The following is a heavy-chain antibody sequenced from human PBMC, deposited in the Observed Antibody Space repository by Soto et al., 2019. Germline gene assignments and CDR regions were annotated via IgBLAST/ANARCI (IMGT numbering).Heavy chain of an antibody. CDR2: SRNKANSYST. V-gene: IGHV3-72*01. J-gene: IGHJ4*02. CDR3: ARFSGSYTRGLDY. D-gene: IGHD1-26*01. Sequence: EVQLVESGGGLVQPGGSLRLSCAASGLTLINHYMDWVRQAPGKGLGWVGRSRNKANSYSTEYAASVKGRFTISRDESKNSLYLQMNSLKTEDTAVYYCARFSGSYTRGLDYWGQGTLVTVSS. CDR1: GLTLINHY.